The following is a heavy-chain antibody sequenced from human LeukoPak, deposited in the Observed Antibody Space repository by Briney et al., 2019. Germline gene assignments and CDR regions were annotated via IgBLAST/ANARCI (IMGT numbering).Heavy chain of an antibody. CDR1: GFTFSSHW. CDR3: VRAYYFDY. J-gene: IGHJ4*02. CDR2: INSDGSGT. V-gene: IGHV3-74*03. Sequence: GGSLRLSCAASGFTFSSHWMHWVRQAPGKGLVWVSRINSDGSGTMYAESVKGRFTISRDNAKNTLYLQMNSLSAEDTAVYYCVRAYYFDYWGQGTLVTVSS.